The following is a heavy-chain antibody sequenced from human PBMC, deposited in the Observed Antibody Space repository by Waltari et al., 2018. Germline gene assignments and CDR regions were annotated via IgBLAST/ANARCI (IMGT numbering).Heavy chain of an antibody. CDR1: EYTFTSSY. CDR2: INPSGGNT. CDR3: ARDTGALWMDV. D-gene: IGHD2-21*01. V-gene: IGHV1-46*01. Sequence: QVQLVQSGAEVKKPGASVKLSCQTSEYTFTSSYIHWVRQAPGQGLEWMGIINPSGGNTIYAQKFQGRVTMTRDTSTSTVYMELSSLRSEDTAVYYCARDTGALWMDVWGQGTTVTVSS. J-gene: IGHJ6*02.